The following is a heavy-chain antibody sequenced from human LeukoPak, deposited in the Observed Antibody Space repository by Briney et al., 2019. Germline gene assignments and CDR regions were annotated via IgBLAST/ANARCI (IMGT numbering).Heavy chain of an antibody. D-gene: IGHD3-10*01. CDR3: ARHDYYGSLNWFDP. CDR2: IYYTGTT. CDR1: GGSLNSPNYY. Sequence: SETLSLTCIVSGGSLNSPNYYWGWIRQPPGKGLEWIGTIYYTGTTYYNPSLKSRLTISVDTSKNPFSLKLTSVTAADTAVYSCARHDYYGSLNWFDPWGQGTLITVSS. V-gene: IGHV4-39*01. J-gene: IGHJ5*02.